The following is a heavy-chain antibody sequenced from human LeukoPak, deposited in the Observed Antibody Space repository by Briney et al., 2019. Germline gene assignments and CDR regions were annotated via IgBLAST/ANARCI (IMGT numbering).Heavy chain of an antibody. CDR3: ARDSVYYDSSGNAFDI. D-gene: IGHD3-22*01. Sequence: GGSLRLSCAASGFTFSSYGMHWVRQAPGKGLEWVAVIWYDGSNKYYADSVKGRFTISRDNSKNTLYLQMNSLRAEDTAVYYCARDSVYYDSSGNAFDIWGQGAMVTVSS. CDR2: IWYDGSNK. CDR1: GFTFSSYG. V-gene: IGHV3-33*08. J-gene: IGHJ3*02.